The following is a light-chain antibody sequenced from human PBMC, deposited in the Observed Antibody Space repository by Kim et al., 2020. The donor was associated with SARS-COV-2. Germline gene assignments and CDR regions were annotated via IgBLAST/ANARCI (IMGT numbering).Light chain of an antibody. CDR3: QQSYSTLPST. V-gene: IGKV1-39*01. Sequence: ASVGDRVTITCRASQSISRYLNLYQQKPVKAPNLLIYAASTLESGVPSRFSGSGSGIDFTLTISSLQPEDVATYYCQQSYSTLPSTFGQGTKLEIK. J-gene: IGKJ2*01. CDR2: AAS. CDR1: QSISRY.